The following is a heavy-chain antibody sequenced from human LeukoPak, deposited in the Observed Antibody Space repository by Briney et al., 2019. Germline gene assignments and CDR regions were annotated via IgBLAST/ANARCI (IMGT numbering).Heavy chain of an antibody. CDR1: GFTFSNFS. J-gene: IGHJ4*02. CDR2: ISSGSRYK. CDR3: AKGGYSSGWPFDY. V-gene: IGHV3-21*04. D-gene: IGHD6-19*01. Sequence: GGSLRLSCAASGFTFSNFSMNWVRQAPGKGLEWVSSISSGSRYKYYADSVKGRFTISRDNAKNSLYLRMNSLRAEDTAVYYCAKGGYSSGWPFDYWGQGTLVTVSS.